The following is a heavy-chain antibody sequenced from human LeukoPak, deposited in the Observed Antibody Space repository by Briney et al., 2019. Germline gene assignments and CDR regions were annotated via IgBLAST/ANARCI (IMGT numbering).Heavy chain of an antibody. V-gene: IGHV4-39*01. CDR1: GGSISSSSYY. Sequence: SETLSLTCTVSGGSISSSSYYWGWIRQPPGKGLEWIGSIYYSGSTYYNPSLKSRVTISVDTSKNQFSLKLSSVTAADTAVYYCARLRGISPGYWGQGTLVTVSS. D-gene: IGHD3-16*01. CDR3: ARLRGISPGY. J-gene: IGHJ4*02. CDR2: IYYSGST.